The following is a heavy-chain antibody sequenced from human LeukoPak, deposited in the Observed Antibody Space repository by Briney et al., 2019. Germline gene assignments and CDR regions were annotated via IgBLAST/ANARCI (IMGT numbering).Heavy chain of an antibody. J-gene: IGHJ5*02. CDR2: IYNSGGT. Sequence: PSETPSLTCTVSGGSISSYYWSWIRQPPGKGLEWIGNIYNSGGTNYNPSLKSRVTTSVDTSKNQFSLKLTSVTAADTAVYYCARYRGNSNGGFDPWGQGTLVTVSS. V-gene: IGHV4-59*01. CDR1: GGSISSYY. CDR3: ARYRGNSNGGFDP. D-gene: IGHD4-23*01.